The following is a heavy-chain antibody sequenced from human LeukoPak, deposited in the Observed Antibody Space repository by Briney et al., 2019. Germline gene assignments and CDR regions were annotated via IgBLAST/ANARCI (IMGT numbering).Heavy chain of an antibody. CDR1: GGSISSYY. CDR3: ARDVGGYLVY. D-gene: IGHD3-22*01. V-gene: IGHV4-4*07. CDR2: IYTSGST. J-gene: IGHJ4*02. Sequence: SETLSLTCTVSGGSISSYYWSWIRQPAGKGLKWIGRIYTSGSTNYNPSLKSRVTMSVDTSKNQFSLKLSSVTAADTAVYYCARDVGGYLVYWGQGTLVTVSS.